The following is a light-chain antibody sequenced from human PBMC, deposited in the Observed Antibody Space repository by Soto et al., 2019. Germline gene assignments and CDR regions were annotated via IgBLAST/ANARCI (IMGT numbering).Light chain of an antibody. Sequence: EIVLTQSPATLSLSPGERATLSCRASQNINNYLAWYQQKPGQAPRLLIYDASNRATGTPARFSGSGSGTDFSLTISSLEPEDFALYFCQQRSNWPLTFGGGTKVEIK. V-gene: IGKV3-11*01. CDR1: QNINNY. J-gene: IGKJ4*01. CDR2: DAS. CDR3: QQRSNWPLT.